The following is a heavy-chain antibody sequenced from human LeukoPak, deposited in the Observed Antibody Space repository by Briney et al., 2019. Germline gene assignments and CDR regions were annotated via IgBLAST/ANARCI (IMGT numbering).Heavy chain of an antibody. J-gene: IGHJ4*02. CDR3: ARESGAFSPFGF. Sequence: KPSETLSLTCAVSGGSITTTNWWSWVRQPPGKGLEWIGEVHLNGATNYNLSLESRFSMSIDKSNNHLSLEVTSVTAADTAMYYCARESGAFSPFGFWGQGTLVTVSS. CDR1: GGSITTTNW. CDR2: VHLNGAT. D-gene: IGHD1-26*01. V-gene: IGHV4-4*02.